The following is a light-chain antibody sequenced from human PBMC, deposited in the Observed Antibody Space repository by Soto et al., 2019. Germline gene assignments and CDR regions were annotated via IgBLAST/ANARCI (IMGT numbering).Light chain of an antibody. V-gene: IGKV1-9*01. CDR2: APS. Sequence: DIQLTQSPSFLSASVGDRVTITCRASQGISSYLAWSQQKPGKAPKVLIYAPSTLQSGVPSRFSGSGSGTEFTLTISSLQPEDFATYYCQQLNNYPWTFGQGTKVEIK. CDR3: QQLNNYPWT. CDR1: QGISSY. J-gene: IGKJ1*01.